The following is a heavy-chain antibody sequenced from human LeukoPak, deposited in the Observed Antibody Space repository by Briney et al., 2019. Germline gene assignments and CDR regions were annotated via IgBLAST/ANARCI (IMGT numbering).Heavy chain of an antibody. V-gene: IGHV1-46*01. Sequence: ASVKVSCKASGYTFTSYYMHWVRQAPGQGLEWMGIIHPSGGSTSYAQKFQGRVTMTRDTSTSTVYMELSSLRSEDTAVYYCARAEVSYYYDSSGYYIPPYYFDYWGQGTLVTVSS. CDR2: IHPSGGST. D-gene: IGHD3-22*01. J-gene: IGHJ4*02. CDR1: GYTFTSYY. CDR3: ARAEVSYYYDSSGYYIPPYYFDY.